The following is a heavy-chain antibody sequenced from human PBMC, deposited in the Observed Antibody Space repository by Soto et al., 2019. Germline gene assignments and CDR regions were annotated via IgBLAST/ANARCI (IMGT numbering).Heavy chain of an antibody. CDR2: INHSGST. V-gene: IGHV4-34*01. CDR1: GGSFSGYY. CDR3: ARGKRCSGGSCTKFYYYYYMDV. J-gene: IGHJ6*03. D-gene: IGHD2-15*01. Sequence: SETLSLTCAVYGGSFSGYYWSWIRQPPGKGLEWIGEINHSGSTNYNPSLKSRVTISVDTSKNQCSLKLSSVTAADTAVYYCARGKRCSGGSCTKFYYYYYMDVWGKGTTVTVSS.